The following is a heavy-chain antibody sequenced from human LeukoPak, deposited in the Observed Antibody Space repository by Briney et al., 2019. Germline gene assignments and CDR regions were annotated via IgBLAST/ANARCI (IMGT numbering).Heavy chain of an antibody. Sequence: PGGSLRLSCAASGFTFSSYSMNWVRQAPGKGLEWVSAISGSGGSTYYADSVKGRFTISRDNSKNTLYLQMNSLRAEDTAVYYCAKILWRWPRPMFDYWGQGTLVTVSS. D-gene: IGHD2-21*01. J-gene: IGHJ4*02. CDR1: GFTFSSYS. V-gene: IGHV3-23*01. CDR3: AKILWRWPRPMFDY. CDR2: ISGSGGST.